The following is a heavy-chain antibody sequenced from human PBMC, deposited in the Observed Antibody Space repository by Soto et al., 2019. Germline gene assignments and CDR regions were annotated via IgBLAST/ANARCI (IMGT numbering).Heavy chain of an antibody. CDR3: ARAPTYCLNGVCYQDYGKLNWFDP. D-gene: IGHD2-8*01. CDR1: GSTFSNYA. CDR2: ISASGGST. Sequence: GGSLRLSCAASGSTFSNYAMSWVRQAPGAGLEWVSGISASGGSTYYTDSVKGRFTISRDNSKNMLFLQMNSLRVEDTALYYCARAPTYCLNGVCYQDYGKLNWFDPWGQGTLVTVSS. J-gene: IGHJ5*02. V-gene: IGHV3-23*01.